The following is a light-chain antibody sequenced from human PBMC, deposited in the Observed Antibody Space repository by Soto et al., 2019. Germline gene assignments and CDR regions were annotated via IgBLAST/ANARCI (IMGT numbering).Light chain of an antibody. CDR2: EVS. CDR3: RSYTSSSTYV. J-gene: IGLJ1*01. Sequence: QSMLNLPAPVSGSPGQSIPISCTGTVSDVGGYTYVSWYQQCPGRVPKLMIYEVSYRPSGVSNRFSGSKSGNTASLTISGLQAEDEADYYCRSYTSSSTYVFGTGTKVTVL. V-gene: IGLV2-14*01. CDR1: VSDVGGYTY.